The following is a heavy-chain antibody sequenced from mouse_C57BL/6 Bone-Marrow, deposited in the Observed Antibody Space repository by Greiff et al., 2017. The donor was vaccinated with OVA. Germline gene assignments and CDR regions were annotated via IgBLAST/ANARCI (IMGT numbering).Heavy chain of an antibody. Sequence: EVKLVESGGGLVQPGGSLKLSCAASGFTFSDYGMAWVRQAPRKGPEWVAFISNLAYSIYYADTVTGRFTISRENAKNTLYLEMSSLRSEDTAMYYCARQYDGYPAWFAYWGQGTLVTVSA. V-gene: IGHV5-15*01. D-gene: IGHD2-3*01. J-gene: IGHJ3*01. CDR2: ISNLAYSI. CDR3: ARQYDGYPAWFAY. CDR1: GFTFSDYG.